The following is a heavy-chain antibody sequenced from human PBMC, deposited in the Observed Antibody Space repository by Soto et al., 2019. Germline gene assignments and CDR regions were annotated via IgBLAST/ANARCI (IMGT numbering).Heavy chain of an antibody. D-gene: IGHD6-13*01. Sequence: EVQLVESGGGLVQPGRSLRLSCAASGFTFDDYAMHWVRQAPGKGLEWVSGISWNSGSIGYADSVKGRFTISRDNAKNALYLQMNSLSAEDTALYYCARLAAGHYYYYMDVWGKGTTVTVSS. J-gene: IGHJ6*03. CDR2: ISWNSGSI. CDR1: GFTFDDYA. CDR3: ARLAAGHYYYYMDV. V-gene: IGHV3-9*01.